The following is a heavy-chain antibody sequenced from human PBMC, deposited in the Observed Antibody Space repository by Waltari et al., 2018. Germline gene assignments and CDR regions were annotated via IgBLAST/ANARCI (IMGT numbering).Heavy chain of an antibody. CDR3: ARERGGYCGGDCYRGAFDI. V-gene: IGHV1-2*06. Sequence: QVQLVQSGAEVKKPGASVKVSCKASGYTFTGYYMHWVRQAPGQGLEWMGRINPNSGGTNYAQKFQGRVTMTRDTSISTAYMELSRLRSEDTAVYYCARERGGYCGGDCYRGAFDIWGQGTMVTVSS. J-gene: IGHJ3*02. D-gene: IGHD2-21*01. CDR2: INPNSGGT. CDR1: GYTFTGYY.